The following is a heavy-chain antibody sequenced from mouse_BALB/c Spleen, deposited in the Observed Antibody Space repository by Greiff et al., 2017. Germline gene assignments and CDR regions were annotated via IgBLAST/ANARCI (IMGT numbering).Heavy chain of an antibody. CDR3: ARDLGSSYGYFDV. Sequence: VQRVESGPGLVAPSQSLSITCTVSGFSLTSYGVHWVRQPPGKGLVWLGVIWAGGSTNYNSALMSRLSISKDNSKSQVFLKMNSLQTDDTAMYYCARDLGSSYGYFDVWGAGTTVTVSS. CDR1: GFSLTSYG. V-gene: IGHV2-9*02. CDR2: IWAGGST. D-gene: IGHD1-1*01. J-gene: IGHJ1*01.